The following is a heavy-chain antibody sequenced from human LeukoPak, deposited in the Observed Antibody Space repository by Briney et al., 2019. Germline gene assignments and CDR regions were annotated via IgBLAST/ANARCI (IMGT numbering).Heavy chain of an antibody. J-gene: IGHJ4*02. D-gene: IGHD3-22*01. Sequence: PGGSLRLSCAASGFTFSSYAMHWVRQAPGKGLEWVAVISYDGSNKYYADSVKGRFTISRDNSKNTLYLQMNSLRAEDTAVYYCARVLGDSSGYCFDYWGQGTLVTVSS. V-gene: IGHV3-30-3*01. CDR2: ISYDGSNK. CDR1: GFTFSSYA. CDR3: ARVLGDSSGYCFDY.